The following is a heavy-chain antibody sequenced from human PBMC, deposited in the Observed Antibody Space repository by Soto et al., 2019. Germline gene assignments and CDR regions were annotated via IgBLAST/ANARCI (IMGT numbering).Heavy chain of an antibody. J-gene: IGHJ6*02. CDR2: INAGNGNT. Sequence: QVQLVQSGAEVKKPGVSVKVSCKASGYTFTSYAMHWVRQAPGQRLEWMGWINAGNGNTKYSQKFQGRVTITRDTSASTAYMELSSLRSEDTAVYYCARGAAVAGHYYYYGMDVWGQGTTVAVSS. D-gene: IGHD6-19*01. V-gene: IGHV1-3*01. CDR3: ARGAAVAGHYYYYGMDV. CDR1: GYTFTSYA.